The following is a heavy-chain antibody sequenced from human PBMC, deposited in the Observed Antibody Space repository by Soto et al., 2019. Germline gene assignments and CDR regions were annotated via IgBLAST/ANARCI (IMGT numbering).Heavy chain of an antibody. CDR3: ARDRLGDFWSGFAAPYGMDV. Sequence: ASVKVSCKASGYTFTSYGISWVRQAPGQGLEWMGWISAYNGNTNYAQKLQGRVTMTTDTSTSTACMELRSLRSDDTAVYYCARDRLGDFWSGFAAPYGMDVWGQGTTVTVSS. D-gene: IGHD3-3*01. V-gene: IGHV1-18*01. J-gene: IGHJ6*02. CDR1: GYTFTSYG. CDR2: ISAYNGNT.